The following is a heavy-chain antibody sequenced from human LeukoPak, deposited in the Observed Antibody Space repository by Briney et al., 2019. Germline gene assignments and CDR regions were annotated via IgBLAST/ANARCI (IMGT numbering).Heavy chain of an antibody. CDR2: IIPIFGTA. CDR1: GGTFSSYA. D-gene: IGHD2-2*01. J-gene: IGHJ4*02. CDR3: ASDVVVPGLFVFGY. Sequence: SVKVSCEASGGTFSSYAISWVRQAPGQGLEWMGGIIPIFGTANYAQKFQGRVTITADESTSTAYMELSSLRSEDTAVYYCASDVVVPGLFVFGYWGQGTLVTVSS. V-gene: IGHV1-69*13.